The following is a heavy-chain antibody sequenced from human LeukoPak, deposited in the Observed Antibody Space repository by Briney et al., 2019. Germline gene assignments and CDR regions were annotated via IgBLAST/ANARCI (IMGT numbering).Heavy chain of an antibody. CDR2: IYYSGST. CDR3: ARDSPSDCGGDCYSAFDI. V-gene: IGHV4-59*01. D-gene: IGHD2-21*02. CDR1: GGSISSYY. J-gene: IGHJ3*02. Sequence: SETLSLTCTVSGGSISSYYWSWTRQPPGKGLEWIGYIYYSGSTNYNPSLKSRVTISVDTSKNQFSLKLSSVTAADTAVYYCARDSPSDCGGDCYSAFDIWGQGTMVTVSS.